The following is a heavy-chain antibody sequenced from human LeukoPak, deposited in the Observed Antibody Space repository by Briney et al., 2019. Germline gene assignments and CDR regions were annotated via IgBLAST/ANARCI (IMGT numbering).Heavy chain of an antibody. D-gene: IGHD6-19*01. CDR3: ARDPVAVPGPRDYGMDV. CDR1: GFTFSSYE. V-gene: IGHV3-48*03. Sequence: GGSLRLSCAASGFTFSSYEMSWVRQAPGKGLEWVSYISSRGNAIYYADSVKGRFTISRDNAKNSLYLQMNSLRAEDTAVYYCARDPVAVPGPRDYGMDVWGQGTTVTVSS. J-gene: IGHJ6*02. CDR2: ISSRGNAI.